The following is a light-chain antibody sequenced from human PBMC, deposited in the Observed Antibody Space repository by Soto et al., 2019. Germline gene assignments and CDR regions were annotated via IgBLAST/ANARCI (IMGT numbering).Light chain of an antibody. Sequence: DIHLTQSPSFLSASVGDRVTITCRASQGIAGSLAWYQQKPGKPPKLLIYAESTLQSGVPSRFSGSGSGTRGTLTISSLQPEDFATYYCQQVKSYPRTFGGGTKVGIK. V-gene: IGKV1-9*01. CDR2: AES. CDR1: QGIAGS. CDR3: QQVKSYPRT. J-gene: IGKJ4*01.